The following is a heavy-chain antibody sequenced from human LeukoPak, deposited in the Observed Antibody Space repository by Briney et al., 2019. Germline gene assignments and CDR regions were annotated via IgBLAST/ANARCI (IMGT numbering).Heavy chain of an antibody. J-gene: IGHJ4*02. Sequence: SETLSLTCTVPGGSISSYYWSWIRQPPGKGLEWIGYIYYSGSTNYNPSLKSRVTISVDTSKNQFSLKLSSVTAADTAVYYCASSGSFLLFDYWGQGTLVTVSS. CDR1: GGSISSYY. V-gene: IGHV4-59*01. CDR3: ASSGSFLLFDY. D-gene: IGHD1-26*01. CDR2: IYYSGST.